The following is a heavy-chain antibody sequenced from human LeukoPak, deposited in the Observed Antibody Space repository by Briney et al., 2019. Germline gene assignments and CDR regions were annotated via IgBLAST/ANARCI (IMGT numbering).Heavy chain of an antibody. CDR3: ARERLRFPNWFDP. Sequence: PGGSLRLTCTGSGFTFSNYRMNWVRQAPGKGLEWVSSISSSSSYIYYADSVKGRFTISRDNAKNSLYLQMNSLRAEDTAVYYCARERLRFPNWFDPWGQGTLVTVSS. V-gene: IGHV3-21*01. J-gene: IGHJ5*02. D-gene: IGHD3-16*01. CDR1: GFTFSNYR. CDR2: ISSSSSYI.